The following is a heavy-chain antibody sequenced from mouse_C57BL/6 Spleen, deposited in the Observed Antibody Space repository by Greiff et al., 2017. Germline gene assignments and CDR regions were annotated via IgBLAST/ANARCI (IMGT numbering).Heavy chain of an antibody. V-gene: IGHV1-22*01. CDR1: GYTFTDYN. J-gene: IGHJ3*01. CDR3: ARDFMVTTEFAY. Sequence: EVQLQQSGPELVKPGASVKMSCKASGYTFTDYNMHWVKQSHGKSLEWIGYINPNNGGTSYNQKFKGKATLTVNKSSSTAYMELRSLTSEDSAVYYCARDFMVTTEFAYWGQGTLVTVSA. D-gene: IGHD2-2*01. CDR2: INPNNGGT.